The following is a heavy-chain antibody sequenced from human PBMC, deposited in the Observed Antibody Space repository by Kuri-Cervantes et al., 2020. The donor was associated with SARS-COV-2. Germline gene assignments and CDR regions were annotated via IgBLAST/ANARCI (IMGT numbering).Heavy chain of an antibody. D-gene: IGHD4-17*01. CDR3: ARDWNYGDYRYYYYYGMGV. CDR1: GYTFTSYG. V-gene: IGHV1-18*01. Sequence: ASVKVSCKASGYTFTSYGISWVRQAPGQGLEWMGWISAYNGNTNYAQKPQGRVTMTTDTSTSTAYMELRSLRSEDTAVYYCARDWNYGDYRYYYYYGMGVWGQGTTVTVSS. J-gene: IGHJ6*02. CDR2: ISAYNGNT.